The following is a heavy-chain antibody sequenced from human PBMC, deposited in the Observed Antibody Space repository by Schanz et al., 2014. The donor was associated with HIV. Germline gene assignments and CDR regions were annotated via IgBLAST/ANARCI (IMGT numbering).Heavy chain of an antibody. J-gene: IGHJ4*02. D-gene: IGHD2-2*01. CDR3: ATKPGYCTSSSCRGYFDY. CDR1: GFTFSSYA. CDR2: ISDSGDST. Sequence: EVQLLESGGGLVQPGGSLRLSCAASGFTFSSYAMSWVRQAPGKGLEWVSSISDSGDSTYYADSVKGRFTISRDNSKNTLYLQMNSLRAEDTAVYYCATKPGYCTSSSCRGYFDYWGQGTLVTVSS. V-gene: IGHV3-23*01.